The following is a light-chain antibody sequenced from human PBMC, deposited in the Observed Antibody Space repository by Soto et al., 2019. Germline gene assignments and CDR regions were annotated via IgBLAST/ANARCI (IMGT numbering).Light chain of an antibody. Sequence: QSALTQPASVSGSPGQSVTISCTGTSSDFGSYNFVSWYQRHPGKVPKVIIYETSKRPSGVSDRFSGSKSGNTASLTISGLQAEDEADYYCFSFTRTHTHVFGSGTKLTVL. CDR2: ETS. J-gene: IGLJ1*01. CDR1: SSDFGSYNF. CDR3: FSFTRTHTHV. V-gene: IGLV2-14*02.